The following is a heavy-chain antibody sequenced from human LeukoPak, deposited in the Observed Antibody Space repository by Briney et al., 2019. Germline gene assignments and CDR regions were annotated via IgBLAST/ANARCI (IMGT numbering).Heavy chain of an antibody. D-gene: IGHD3-10*01. V-gene: IGHV3-23*01. Sequence: PGGSLRLSCEVSGFTFSAHGMAWVRQAPGKGLEWVSAISGSGGSTYYADSVKGRFTISRDNSKNTLYLQMNSLRAEDTAVYYCAKQVRSMVRGVIISFDYWGQGTLVTVSS. CDR3: AKQVRSMVRGVIISFDY. CDR1: GFTFSAHG. J-gene: IGHJ4*02. CDR2: ISGSGGST.